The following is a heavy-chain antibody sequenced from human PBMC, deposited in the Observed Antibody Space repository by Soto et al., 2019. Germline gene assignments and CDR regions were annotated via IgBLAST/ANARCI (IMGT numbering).Heavy chain of an antibody. D-gene: IGHD3-16*01. Sequence: QVQLQQWGAGLLKPSETLSLTCAVSGGSVSGSYWTWVRQAPGKGLEWIGDFNHNGHINYNPSLESRVAISMDTSKKQCSLKVTSVTAADTAVFYCARALGGVTYLRLWGQGTLVTVSS. CDR1: GGSVSGSY. CDR2: FNHNGHI. V-gene: IGHV4-34*01. J-gene: IGHJ4*02. CDR3: ARALGGVTYLRL.